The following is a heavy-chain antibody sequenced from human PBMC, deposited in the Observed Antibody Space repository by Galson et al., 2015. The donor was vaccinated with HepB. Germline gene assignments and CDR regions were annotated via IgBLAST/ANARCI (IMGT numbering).Heavy chain of an antibody. CDR1: GYTFTGYY. CDR2: INPNSGGT. Sequence: SVKASCKASGYTFTGYYMHWVRQAPGQGLEWIGWINPNSGGTNYAQKFQGRVTMTRDTSISTAYMELSRLRSDDTAVYYCARVSGYSYGYRWYFDLWGRGTLVTVSS. V-gene: IGHV1-2*02. CDR3: ARVSGYSYGYRWYFDL. J-gene: IGHJ2*01. D-gene: IGHD5-18*01.